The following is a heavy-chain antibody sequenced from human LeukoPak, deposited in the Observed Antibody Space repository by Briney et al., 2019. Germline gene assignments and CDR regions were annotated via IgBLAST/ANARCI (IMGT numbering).Heavy chain of an antibody. CDR3: ARELVVVTARYAFDI. Sequence: GASVKVSCKASGYTFTGYYMHWVRQAPGQGLEWMGWINPNSGGTNYAQKFQGWVTMTRDTSISTAYMELSRLRSDDTAVYYCARELVVVTARYAFDIWGQGTMVTVSS. J-gene: IGHJ3*02. D-gene: IGHD2-21*02. CDR1: GYTFTGYY. CDR2: INPNSGGT. V-gene: IGHV1-2*04.